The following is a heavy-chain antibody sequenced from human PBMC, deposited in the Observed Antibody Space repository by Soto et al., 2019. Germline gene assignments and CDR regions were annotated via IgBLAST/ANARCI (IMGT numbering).Heavy chain of an antibody. CDR1: GYTFNRHG. Sequence: QVHLVQSGGEVKKPGASVKVSCKASGYTFNRHGITRVRQAPGQGLEWMGWISGYNGDINYEQKFQGRVTLSSDTLTSTVYLELKSLRFDDEAVYYCARVRIVGAREIDFWGQGTLVTVSS. CDR3: ARVRIVGAREIDF. D-gene: IGHD1-26*01. V-gene: IGHV1-18*04. CDR2: ISGYNGDI. J-gene: IGHJ4*02.